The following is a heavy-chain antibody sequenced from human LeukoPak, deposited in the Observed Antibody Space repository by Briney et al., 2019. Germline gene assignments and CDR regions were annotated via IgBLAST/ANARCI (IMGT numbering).Heavy chain of an antibody. CDR2: INPSGGST. J-gene: IGHJ3*02. V-gene: IGHV1-46*03. CDR3: ARDCRDYGNAFDI. Sequence: ASVKVSCKASGYTFTGYYMHWVRQAPGQGLEWMGIINPSGGSTSYAQKFQGRVTMTRDTSTGTVYMELSSLRSEDTAVYYCARDCRDYGNAFDIWGQGTMVTVSS. D-gene: IGHD4/OR15-4a*01. CDR1: GYTFTGYY.